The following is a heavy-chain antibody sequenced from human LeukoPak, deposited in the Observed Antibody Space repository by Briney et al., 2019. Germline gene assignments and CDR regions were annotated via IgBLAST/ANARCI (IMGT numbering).Heavy chain of an antibody. CDR2: ISSSGSTI. CDR1: GFIFSSYE. D-gene: IGHD4-17*01. J-gene: IGHJ4*02. Sequence: PGGSLRLSCAASGFIFSSYEMNWVRQAPGKGLEWVSYISSSGSTIYYADSVKGRFTISRDNAKNSLYLQMNSLRAEDTAVYYCARDYGDYDGYYFDYWGQGTLVTVSS. V-gene: IGHV3-48*03. CDR3: ARDYGDYDGYYFDY.